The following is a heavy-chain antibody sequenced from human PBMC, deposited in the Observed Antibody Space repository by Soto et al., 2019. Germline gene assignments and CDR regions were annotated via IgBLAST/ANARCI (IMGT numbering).Heavy chain of an antibody. V-gene: IGHV4-30-4*01. D-gene: IGHD5-18*01. CDR3: ARNSCGYTFYAY. CDR1: GGSISSGDYY. CDR2: IYYSGST. Sequence: QVQLQESGPGLVKPSQTLSLTCTVSGGSISSGDYYWSWIRQPPGKGLEWIGYIYYSGSTYYNPSLKSRVTISVDPSKNHCSLKLSSVTAADTAVYYCARNSCGYTFYAYWGQGTLVTVSS. J-gene: IGHJ4*02.